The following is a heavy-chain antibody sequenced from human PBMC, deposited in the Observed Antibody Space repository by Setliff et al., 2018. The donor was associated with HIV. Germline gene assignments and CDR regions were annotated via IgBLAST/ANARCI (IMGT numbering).Heavy chain of an antibody. CDR3: AVDDRYSSGHYENYYYMDV. J-gene: IGHJ6*03. CDR2: VYYSGIT. D-gene: IGHD5-18*01. Sequence: PSETLSLTCTVSGGSISTYYWSWIRQPPGKGLEWIGYVYYSGITNYNPSLMSRVTISVDTSRNQFSLKLASVTAADTAVYYCAVDDRYSSGHYENYYYMDVWGKGTTVTVSS. V-gene: IGHV4-59*01. CDR1: GGSISTYY.